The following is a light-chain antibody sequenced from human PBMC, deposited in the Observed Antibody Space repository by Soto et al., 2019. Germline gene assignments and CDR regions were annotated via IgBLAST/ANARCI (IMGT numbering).Light chain of an antibody. J-gene: IGKJ3*01. CDR2: GAS. CDR1: QSVSSSY. CDR3: QQYDSSLFT. Sequence: EIVLTQSPGTLSLSPGERATLSCRASQSVSSSYLAWYQHKPGQAPRLLIYGASSRATGIPDRFSGSGSGTDFTLTISRLEPEDFAVYYCQQYDSSLFTFGPVTKVDIK. V-gene: IGKV3-20*01.